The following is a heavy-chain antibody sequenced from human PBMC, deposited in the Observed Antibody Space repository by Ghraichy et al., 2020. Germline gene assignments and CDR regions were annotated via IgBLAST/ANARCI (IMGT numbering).Heavy chain of an antibody. J-gene: IGHJ4*02. CDR2: INHSGST. CDR3: ARVVRIETLAAAGEDY. Sequence: SETLSLTCAVYGGSFSGYYWSWIRQPPGKGLEWIGEINHSGSTNYNPSLKSRVTISVDTSKNQFSLKLSSVTAADTAVYYCARVVRIETLAAAGEDYWGQGTLVTVSS. CDR1: GGSFSGYY. V-gene: IGHV4-34*01. D-gene: IGHD6-13*01.